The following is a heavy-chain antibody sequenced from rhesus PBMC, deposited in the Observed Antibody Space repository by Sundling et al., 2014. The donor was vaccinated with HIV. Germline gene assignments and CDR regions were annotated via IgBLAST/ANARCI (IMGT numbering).Heavy chain of an antibody. CDR3: ARVKSGSHSLRFDF. CDR1: GGSISDYYY. V-gene: IGHV4S9*01. J-gene: IGHJ4*01. D-gene: IGHD1-44*02. CDR2: IYGGSAST. Sequence: QVQLQESGPGLVKPSETLSLTCAVSGGSISDYYYWNWIRQPPGKGLEWIANIYGGSASTNYNPSLKSRVTIPTDTSKKQFSLKLSSVTAADTAVYYCARVKSGSHSLRFDFWGQGVLVTVSS.